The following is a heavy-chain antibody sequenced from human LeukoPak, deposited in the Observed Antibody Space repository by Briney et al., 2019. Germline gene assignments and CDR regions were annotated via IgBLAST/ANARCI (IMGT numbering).Heavy chain of an antibody. CDR2: INHSGST. Sequence: SETLSLTCAVYGGSFSGYYWSWIRQPPGKGLEWIGEINHSGSTNYNPSLKSRVTISVDTSKNQFSLKLSSVTAADTAVYYCAGGFKYYYDSGGPRLDYWVQGTLVTVSS. D-gene: IGHD3-22*01. J-gene: IGHJ4*02. CDR3: AGGFKYYYDSGGPRLDY. CDR1: GGSFSGYY. V-gene: IGHV4-34*01.